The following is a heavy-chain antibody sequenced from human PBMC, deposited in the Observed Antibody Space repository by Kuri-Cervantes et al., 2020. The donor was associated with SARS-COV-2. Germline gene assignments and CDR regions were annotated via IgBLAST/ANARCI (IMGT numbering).Heavy chain of an antibody. D-gene: IGHD3-22*01. CDR2: IYYSGST. CDR1: GGSISSSSYY. J-gene: IGHJ6*03. CDR3: ARSGYYSRGVTYYYMDV. Sequence: SETLSLTCTVSGGSISSSSYYWGWIRQPPGKGLEWIGSIYYSGSTNYKPSLKSRVTISVDTSRNQFSLKLSSVTAADSAVYYCARSGYYSRGVTYYYMDVWDKGTTVTVSS. V-gene: IGHV4-39*07.